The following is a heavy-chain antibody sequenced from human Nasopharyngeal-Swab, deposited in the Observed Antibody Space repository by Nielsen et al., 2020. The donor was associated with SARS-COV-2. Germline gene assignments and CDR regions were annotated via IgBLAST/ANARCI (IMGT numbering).Heavy chain of an antibody. CDR2: INPIFGTA. Sequence: WVRQAPGQGLEWMGGINPIFGTANYAQKFQGRVTITADKSTSTAYMELSSLRSEDTAVYYCARDRAYSGSYMDVWGKGTTITVSS. CDR3: ARDRAYSGSYMDV. V-gene: IGHV1-69*06. J-gene: IGHJ6*03. D-gene: IGHD5-12*01.